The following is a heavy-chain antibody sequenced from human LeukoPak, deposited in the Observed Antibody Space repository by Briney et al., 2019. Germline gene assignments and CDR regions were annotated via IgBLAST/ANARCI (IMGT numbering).Heavy chain of an antibody. Sequence: GGSLRLSCAASGFTFSSYGMHWVGQAPGKGLEWVAIIWYDGNHKYYVDSVKGRFTISRDNSKNTLYLQMDSLRAEDTAVYYCAKAPKRYCTSASCQGYFDYWGQGTLVTVSS. CDR2: IWYDGNHK. D-gene: IGHD2-2*01. CDR1: GFTFSSYG. J-gene: IGHJ4*02. V-gene: IGHV3-33*06. CDR3: AKAPKRYCTSASCQGYFDY.